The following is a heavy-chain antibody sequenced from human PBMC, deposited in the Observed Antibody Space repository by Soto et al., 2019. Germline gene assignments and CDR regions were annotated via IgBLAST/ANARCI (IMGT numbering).Heavy chain of an antibody. CDR2: IYSGGST. J-gene: IGHJ6*03. D-gene: IGHD3-10*01. Sequence: EVQLVESGGGLVQPGGSLRLSCAASGFTVSSNYMSWVRQAPGKGLEWVSVIYSGGSTYYADSVKGRFTISRHNSKNKLYLQMNSLRAEDTAVYYCARGIPGGYYYYYMDVWGKGTTVTVSS. CDR3: ARGIPGGYYYYYMDV. CDR1: GFTVSSNY. V-gene: IGHV3-53*04.